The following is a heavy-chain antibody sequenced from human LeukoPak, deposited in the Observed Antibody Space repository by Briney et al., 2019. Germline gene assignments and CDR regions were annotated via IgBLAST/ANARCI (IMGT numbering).Heavy chain of an antibody. D-gene: IGHD6-13*01. J-gene: IGHJ4*02. CDR3: ARDSQQLGYYFDY. Sequence: GGSLRLSCAASGFTFSSYSMNWVRQAPGKGLEWVSSISSSSSYIYYADSVKGRFTISRDNAKNSLYLQMNSLRAEDTAVYYCARDSQQLGYYFDYWGQGTLVTVSP. CDR1: GFTFSSYS. CDR2: ISSSSSYI. V-gene: IGHV3-21*01.